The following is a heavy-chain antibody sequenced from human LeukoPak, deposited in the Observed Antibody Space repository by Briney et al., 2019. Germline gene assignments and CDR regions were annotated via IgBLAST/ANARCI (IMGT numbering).Heavy chain of an antibody. Sequence: TSETLSLTCTVSGGSISSYYWSWIRQPPGKGLEWIGYMSYSGSSSYNPSLRSRVTISVDASKQQFSLKLSSVTAADTAVYYCARDAHPDSSGYYFPPWVCGQGTPVTVSS. CDR3: ARDAHPDSSGYYFPPWV. CDR1: GGSISSYY. D-gene: IGHD3-22*01. V-gene: IGHV4-59*01. J-gene: IGHJ6*02. CDR2: MSYSGSS.